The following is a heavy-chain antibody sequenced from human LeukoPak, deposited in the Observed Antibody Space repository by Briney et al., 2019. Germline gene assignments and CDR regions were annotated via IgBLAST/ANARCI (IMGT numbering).Heavy chain of an antibody. Sequence: ASVKVSCKASGYTFTSYAMHWVRQAPGQRLEWMGWINAGNGNTKYSQKFQGRVTITRDTSASTAYMELSSLRAEDTAVYYCARSTTRRYYFDYWGQGTLVTVSS. J-gene: IGHJ4*02. CDR1: GYTFTSYA. CDR3: ARSTTRRYYFDY. V-gene: IGHV1-3*01. D-gene: IGHD1-26*01. CDR2: INAGNGNT.